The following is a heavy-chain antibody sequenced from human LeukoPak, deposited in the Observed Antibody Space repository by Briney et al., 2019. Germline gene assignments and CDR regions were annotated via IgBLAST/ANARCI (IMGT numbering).Heavy chain of an antibody. CDR3: ARDYGDYHGGCSFDP. J-gene: IGHJ5*02. CDR2: IYHSGST. Sequence: SETLSLTCTVSGGSISSSSYYWGWIRQPPGKGLEWIGEIYHSGSTNYNPSLKSRVTISVDTSKNQFSLKLSSVTAADTAVYYCARDYGDYHGGCSFDPWGQGTLVTVSS. CDR1: GGSISSSSYY. D-gene: IGHD4-17*01. V-gene: IGHV4-39*07.